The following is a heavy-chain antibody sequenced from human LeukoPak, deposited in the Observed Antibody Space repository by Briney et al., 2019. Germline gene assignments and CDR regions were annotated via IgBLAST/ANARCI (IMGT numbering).Heavy chain of an antibody. Sequence: GGSLRLSCAASGFTFSSYEMNWVRQAPGKGLEWVSYISSSGSTIYYADSVKGRFTISRDNAKDSLYLQMNSLRAEDTAVYYCARDPGSGYEEHFDYWGQGTLVTVSS. V-gene: IGHV3-48*03. D-gene: IGHD5-12*01. CDR3: ARDPGSGYEEHFDY. CDR2: ISSSGSTI. CDR1: GFTFSSYE. J-gene: IGHJ4*02.